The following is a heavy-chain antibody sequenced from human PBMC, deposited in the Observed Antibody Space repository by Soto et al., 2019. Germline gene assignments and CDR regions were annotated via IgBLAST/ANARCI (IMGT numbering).Heavy chain of an antibody. CDR2: LIPIFGTA. CDR3: PRGLMSYYDGAYFQH. CDR1: GGTFSSYA. V-gene: IGHV1-69*06. Sequence: QGQLVQSGAEVKKPGSSVKVSCKASGGTFSSYAISWVRQAPGQGLEWMGGLIPIFGTANYAQKFQGRVTITADKSTNPAYMELRSLRSEDTAVYYCPRGLMSYYDGAYFQHWGQGTLVTVSS. D-gene: IGHD1-26*01. J-gene: IGHJ1*01.